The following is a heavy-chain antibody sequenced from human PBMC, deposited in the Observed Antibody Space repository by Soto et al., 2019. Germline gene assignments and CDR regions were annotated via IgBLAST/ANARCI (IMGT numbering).Heavy chain of an antibody. Sequence: SVKVSCKASGGTFSSYTISWVRQAPGQGLEWMGRIIPILGIANYAQKIQGRVTITADKSTSTAYMELSSLRSEDTAVYYCARVKVATISYFDYWGQGTLVTVSS. D-gene: IGHD5-12*01. CDR1: GGTFSSYT. CDR2: IIPILGIA. V-gene: IGHV1-69*02. J-gene: IGHJ4*02. CDR3: ARVKVATISYFDY.